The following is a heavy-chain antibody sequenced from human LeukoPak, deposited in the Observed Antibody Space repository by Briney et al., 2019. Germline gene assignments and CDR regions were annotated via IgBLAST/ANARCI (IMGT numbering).Heavy chain of an antibody. J-gene: IGHJ4*02. D-gene: IGHD6-13*01. CDR1: GGSISSYY. Sequence: SETLSLICTVYGGSISSYYWSWIRQPPGKGLEWIGYIYYSGTTNYNPSLKSRVTISVDTSKNQFSLKLSSVTAAGTAVYYCARGVYIAAAQYAYWGQGTLVTVSS. V-gene: IGHV4-59*01. CDR3: ARGVYIAAAQYAY. CDR2: IYYSGTT.